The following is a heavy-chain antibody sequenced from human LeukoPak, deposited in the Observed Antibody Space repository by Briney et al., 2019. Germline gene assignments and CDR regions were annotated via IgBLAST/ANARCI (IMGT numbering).Heavy chain of an antibody. CDR1: GFTFSSYA. CDR2: ISHSGGST. Sequence: GGSLRLPCAASGFTFSSYAMSWVRQAPGKGLEWVSAISHSGGSTYYADSVKGRFTISRDNSKNTLYLHLNSLRAEDTAVYYCTRYRFSEYGDNVWGQGTLVTVSS. CDR3: TRYRFSEYGDNV. J-gene: IGHJ4*02. V-gene: IGHV3-23*01. D-gene: IGHD4-17*01.